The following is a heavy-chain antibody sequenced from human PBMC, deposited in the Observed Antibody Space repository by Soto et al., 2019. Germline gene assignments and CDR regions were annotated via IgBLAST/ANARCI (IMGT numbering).Heavy chain of an antibody. J-gene: IGHJ5*02. CDR3: ARSSGGNFGIIIEGTNWFAP. CDR2: INPHGGST. Sequence: QLVQSGGEVKQPGASVKVSCKAPRDTFTSYYINWVRQAPGQGLEWIGVINPHGGSTAYAQKFKGRVTLTRDTSASTVYMEVSSLTCEDTSMYHCARSSGGNFGIIIEGTNWFAPWGQGTLVTVSS. CDR1: RDTFTSYY. V-gene: IGHV1-46*01. D-gene: IGHD1-26*01.